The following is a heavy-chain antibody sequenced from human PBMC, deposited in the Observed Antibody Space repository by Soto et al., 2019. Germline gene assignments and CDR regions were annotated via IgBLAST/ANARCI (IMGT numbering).Heavy chain of an antibody. CDR3: ARDHSVTSSGYSYWWVDP. CDR1: GYTFTNNW. Sequence: QVQLVQSGAEVKEPGASAKVSCKASGYTFTNNWIHWVRQAPGQGLEWMGVINPNGGVTVYAQKFQGRVTMTRDTSTSSFYMDLSSLRSEDTALYYCARDHSVTSSGYSYWWVDPWGQGTLVAVSS. J-gene: IGHJ5*02. V-gene: IGHV1-46*01. CDR2: INPNGGVT. D-gene: IGHD3-22*01.